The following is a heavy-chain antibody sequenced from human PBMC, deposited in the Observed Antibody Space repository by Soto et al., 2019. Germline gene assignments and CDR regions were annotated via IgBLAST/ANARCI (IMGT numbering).Heavy chain of an antibody. V-gene: IGHV3-30*18. D-gene: IGHD3-16*01. CDR1: GFTFSSYG. J-gene: IGHJ4*02. CDR3: AKVKCVKFNNPLGLPAGDDFDY. Sequence: QTGGSLRLSCAASGFTFSSYGMHWVRQAPGKGLEWVAVISYDGSDKYYADSVKDRFTISRDNSKNTLYLQMNSLRAEDTAVYYCAKVKCVKFNNPLGLPAGDDFDYWGQGTLVTVSS. CDR2: ISYDGSDK.